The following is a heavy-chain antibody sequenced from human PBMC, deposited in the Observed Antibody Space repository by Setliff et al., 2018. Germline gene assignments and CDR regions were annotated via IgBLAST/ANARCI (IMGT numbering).Heavy chain of an antibody. D-gene: IGHD2-15*01. CDR3: AISTLSICSGGSCPNVFDV. CDR2: ISSYNTDIT. Sequence: GASVKVSCKASGYIFSSYGISWVRQAPGQGLQGMGWISSYNTDITNYAARFQGRITMTTDTSTSAAYMELRGLRSDDTSIYYCAISTLSICSGGSCPNVFDVWGPGTLVTVSS. CDR1: GYIFSSYG. V-gene: IGHV1-18*01. J-gene: IGHJ3*01.